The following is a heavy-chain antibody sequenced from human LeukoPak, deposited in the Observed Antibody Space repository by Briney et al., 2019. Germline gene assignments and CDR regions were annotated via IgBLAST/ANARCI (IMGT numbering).Heavy chain of an antibody. CDR3: ARKLGGSITMALWYFDL. CDR1: GGSISTYY. Sequence: SETLSLTCTVSGGSISTYYWSWIRQPPGKGLEWIGYIYYSGSTKYNPSLKSRVTISVDTSKNQFSLKLSSVTAADTAVYYCARKLGGSITMALWYFDLWGRGTLVTVSS. CDR2: IYYSGST. J-gene: IGHJ2*01. D-gene: IGHD3-10*01. V-gene: IGHV4-59*01.